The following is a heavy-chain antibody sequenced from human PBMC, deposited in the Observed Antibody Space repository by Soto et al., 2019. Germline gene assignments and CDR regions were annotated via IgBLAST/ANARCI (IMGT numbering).Heavy chain of an antibody. J-gene: IGHJ6*04. CDR1: GYTFTSYY. D-gene: IGHD3-10*01. CDR2: INPSGGST. V-gene: IGHV1-46*01. Sequence: ASVKVSCKASGYTFTSYYMHWVRQAPGQGLEWMGIINPSGGSTSYAQKFQGRVTMTRDTSTSTVYMELSSLRSEDTAVYYCARGVKGTLYYYVSGRRGMDVWGKGPTVTAPS. CDR3: ARGVKGTLYYYVSGRRGMDV.